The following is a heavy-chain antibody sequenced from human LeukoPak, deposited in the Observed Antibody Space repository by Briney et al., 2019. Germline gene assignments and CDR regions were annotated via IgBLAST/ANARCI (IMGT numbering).Heavy chain of an antibody. CDR2: IYYSGST. J-gene: IGHJ6*02. Sequence: SETLSLTCTVSGGSISSYYWSWIRQPPGKGLEWIGYIYYSGSTNYNPSLKSRVTISVDTFKNQFSLKLSSVTAADTAVYYCARVWGYDILTGYYYYYYGMDVWGQGTTVTVSS. V-gene: IGHV4-59*01. D-gene: IGHD3-9*01. CDR1: GGSISSYY. CDR3: ARVWGYDILTGYYYYYYGMDV.